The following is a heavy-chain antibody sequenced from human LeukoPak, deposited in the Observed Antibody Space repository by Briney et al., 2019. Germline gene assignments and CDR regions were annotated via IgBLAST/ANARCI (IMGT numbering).Heavy chain of an antibody. CDR3: ARVQRKYQLPRLNDYDYMDV. V-gene: IGHV3-21*01. J-gene: IGHJ6*03. Sequence: GGSLRLSCAASGFTFSRYSMNWVRQAPGKGLEWVSSISSGSSYLYYADSVKGRFTISRDNAKNSLYLQMNSLRAEDTAVYYCARVQRKYQLPRLNDYDYMDVWGKGTTVTISS. CDR2: ISSGSSYL. CDR1: GFTFSRYS. D-gene: IGHD2-2*01.